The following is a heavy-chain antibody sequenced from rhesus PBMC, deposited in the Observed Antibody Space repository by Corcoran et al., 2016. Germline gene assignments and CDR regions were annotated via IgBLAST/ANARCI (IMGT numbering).Heavy chain of an antibody. Sequence: DVQLVESGGGLVKPGGSLRLSWVASGFTVSSYEMHWYRQAPGKGLAWFSFVSKTCDTLYYAYSVKGRFNISQENAKNTLSLQRDSLRAENTAVSYCARDSITGTTRYSLDSWSQGVVVTVSS. CDR2: VSKTCDTL. D-gene: IGHD1-26*01. V-gene: IGHV3-100*02. CDR1: GFTVSSYE. J-gene: IGHJ6*01. CDR3: ARDSITGTTRYSLDS.